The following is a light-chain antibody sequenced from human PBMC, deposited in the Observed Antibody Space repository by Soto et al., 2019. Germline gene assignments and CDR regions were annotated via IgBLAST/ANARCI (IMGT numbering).Light chain of an antibody. V-gene: IGLV2-11*01. J-gene: IGLJ2*01. CDR2: DVT. Sequence: QSALTQPRSVSGSPGQSVTISCTGTISDVGGYNYVSWYQHHPGKAPKLLISDVTKRPSWVPDRFSGSKSGNTASLTISDLQAEDDADYYCSSYAGDNNLVFGGGTKLTVL. CDR1: ISDVGGYNY. CDR3: SSYAGDNNLV.